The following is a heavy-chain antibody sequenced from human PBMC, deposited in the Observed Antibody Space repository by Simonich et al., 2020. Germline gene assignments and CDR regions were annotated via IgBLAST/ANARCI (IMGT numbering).Heavy chain of an antibody. CDR2: IGGSGGST. J-gene: IGHJ3*02. V-gene: IGHV3-23*01. D-gene: IGHD3-22*01. CDR1: GFTFSSYA. CDR3: AKDIGERITKIVVVIDAFDI. Sequence: GGGLVQPGGSLRLSCAASGFTFSSYAMSWVRQAPGKGLEWVSAIGGSGGSTYYADSVKGRFTISRDNSKNTLYLQMNSLRAEDTAVYYCAKDIGERITKIVVVIDAFDIWGQGTMVTVSS.